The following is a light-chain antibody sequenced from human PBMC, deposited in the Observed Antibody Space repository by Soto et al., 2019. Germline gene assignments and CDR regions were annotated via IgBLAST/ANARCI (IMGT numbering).Light chain of an antibody. CDR1: KLGDKY. CDR3: QAWDSSTGRV. J-gene: IGLJ2*01. CDR2: QDT. V-gene: IGLV3-1*01. Sequence: SYELTQSPSVSVSPGQTTSITCSGDKLGDKYASWYQQKPGQSPMVVIYQDTKRPSGIPERFSGSNSGNTATLTISGTQAMDEADYYCQAWDSSTGRVFGGGTKVTVL.